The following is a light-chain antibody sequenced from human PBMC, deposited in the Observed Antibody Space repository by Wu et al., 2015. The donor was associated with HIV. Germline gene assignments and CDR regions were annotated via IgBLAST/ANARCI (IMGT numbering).Light chain of an antibody. CDR2: KAS. CDR1: QTISSW. V-gene: IGKV1-5*03. J-gene: IGKJ1*01. CDR3: QQYYSYPET. Sequence: DIQMTQSPSTLSASVGDRVTITCRASQTISSWLAWYQQKPGKAPKLLISKASNLESGVPSRFSGSGSGTDFTLTISCLQSEDFATYYCQQYYSYPETFGQGTKVEIK.